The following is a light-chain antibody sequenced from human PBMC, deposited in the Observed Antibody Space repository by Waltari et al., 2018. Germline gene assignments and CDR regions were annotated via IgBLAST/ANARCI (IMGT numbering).Light chain of an antibody. CDR3: QQRSDRLLT. CDR1: QCVRSY. V-gene: IGKV3-11*01. Sequence: EIVLTQSPATLSVSPGERATLSCTASQCVRSYLAWHQQKSGQAPRLPIYDASNSATGIPARFSGGGSGTNFTLTISSLEPEHFAVYYCQQRSDRLLTFGGGTKVEIK. J-gene: IGKJ4*01. CDR2: DAS.